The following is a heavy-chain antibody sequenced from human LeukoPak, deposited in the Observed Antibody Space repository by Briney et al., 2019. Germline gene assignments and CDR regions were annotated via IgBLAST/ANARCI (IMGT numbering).Heavy chain of an antibody. Sequence: KVSCKASGYTFTSYWIGWVRQMPGKGLEWMGIIYPGDSDTRYSPSFQGQVTISADKSISTAYLQWSSLKASDTAMYYCARRGSSEGEYYFDYWGQGTLVTVSS. CDR3: ARRGSSEGEYYFDY. CDR2: IYPGDSDT. J-gene: IGHJ4*02. CDR1: GYTFTSYW. D-gene: IGHD6-6*01. V-gene: IGHV5-51*01.